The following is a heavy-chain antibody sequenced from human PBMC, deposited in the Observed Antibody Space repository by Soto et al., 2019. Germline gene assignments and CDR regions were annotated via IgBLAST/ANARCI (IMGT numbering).Heavy chain of an antibody. Sequence: QGHLVQSGAEVRKPGASVKVSCKASGYTFSSYAMHWVRQAPGQRLEWMGWINAGYGNTKSSQKLQDRVTISRDTSASTAYMELTSLRSEDTAVYYCARDTGDGTFDFWGQGTLVTVSS. J-gene: IGHJ4*02. CDR2: INAGYGNT. CDR3: ARDTGDGTFDF. D-gene: IGHD7-27*01. CDR1: GYTFSSYA. V-gene: IGHV1-3*01.